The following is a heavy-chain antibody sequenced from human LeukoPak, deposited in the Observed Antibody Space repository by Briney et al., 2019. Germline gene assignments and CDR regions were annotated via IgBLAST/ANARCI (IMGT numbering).Heavy chain of an antibody. D-gene: IGHD6-13*01. J-gene: IGHJ4*02. CDR1: GVSISSYY. CDR2: ISYSGNT. CDR3: ARQSAAAWYYFDY. V-gene: IGHV4-59*08. Sequence: PSETLSLTCTVSGVSISSYYWSCIRQPPGKGLEWIGYISYSGNTSYNPSLKSRITISGDTSKNQFSLKLGSVTAADTAVYYCARQSAAAWYYFDYWGQGTLVTVSS.